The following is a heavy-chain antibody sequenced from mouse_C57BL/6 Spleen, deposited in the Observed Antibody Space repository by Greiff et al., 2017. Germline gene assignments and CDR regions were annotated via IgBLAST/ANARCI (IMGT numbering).Heavy chain of an antibody. CDR3: ARQREYSNYPYYAMDY. CDR1: GFTFSSYG. J-gene: IGHJ4*01. D-gene: IGHD2-5*01. Sequence: EVQVVESGGDLVKPGGSLKLSCAASGFTFSSYGMSWVRQTPDKRLEWVATISSGGSYTYYPDSVKGRFTISRDTAKNTLYLQMSSLKSEDTAMYYCARQREYSNYPYYAMDYWGQGTSVTVSS. V-gene: IGHV5-6*01. CDR2: ISSGGSYT.